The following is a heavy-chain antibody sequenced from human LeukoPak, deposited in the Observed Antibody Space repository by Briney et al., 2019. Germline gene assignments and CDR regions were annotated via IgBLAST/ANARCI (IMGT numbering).Heavy chain of an antibody. D-gene: IGHD3-3*01. Sequence: SETLSLTCTVSGGSISTYYWSWIRQPPGKGLEWIGCIHYSGSTNYSPSLESRVTISVDTSKNQFSLRLSSVTAADTAVYYCARSGYFDLWGRGTLVTVSS. V-gene: IGHV4-59*01. J-gene: IGHJ2*01. CDR2: IHYSGST. CDR1: GGSISTYY. CDR3: ARSGYFDL.